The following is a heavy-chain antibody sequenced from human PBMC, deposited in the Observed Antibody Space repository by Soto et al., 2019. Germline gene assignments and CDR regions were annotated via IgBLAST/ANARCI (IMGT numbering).Heavy chain of an antibody. D-gene: IGHD3-22*01. J-gene: IGHJ4*02. V-gene: IGHV1-18*01. CDR2: ISAYNGNT. CDR1: GYTFINYA. CDR3: ARVSSGHEGFDY. Sequence: ASVKVSCKTSGYTFINYAMLWVRKAPGQGLEWMGWISAYNGNTNYAQKLQGRVTMTTDTSTSTAYMELRSLRSDDTAVYYCARVSSGHEGFDYWGQGTLVTVSS.